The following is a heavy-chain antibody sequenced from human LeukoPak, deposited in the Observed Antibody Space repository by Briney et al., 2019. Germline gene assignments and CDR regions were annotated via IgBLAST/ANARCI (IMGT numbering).Heavy chain of an antibody. CDR3: ARGRNYYDSSGQTLFDY. Sequence: PSETLSLTCAVYGGSFSGYYWGWIRQPPGKGLEWIGEINHSGSINYNLSLKSRVTISVDTSKNQFSLKLSSVTAADTAVYYCARGRNYYDSSGQTLFDYWGQGTLVTVSS. CDR2: INHSGSI. D-gene: IGHD3-22*01. J-gene: IGHJ4*02. CDR1: GGSFSGYY. V-gene: IGHV4-34*01.